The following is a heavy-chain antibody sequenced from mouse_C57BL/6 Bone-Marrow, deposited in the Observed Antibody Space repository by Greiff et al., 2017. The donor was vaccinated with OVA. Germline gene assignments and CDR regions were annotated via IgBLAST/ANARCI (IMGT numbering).Heavy chain of an antibody. D-gene: IGHD2-3*01. J-gene: IGHJ4*01. CDR2: IDPSDSYT. Sequence: QVQLQQPGAELVMPVASVKLSCKASGYTFTRYWMHWVKQRPGQGLEWIGEIDPSDSYTNYNQKFKGKSTLTVDKSSSTAYMQLSSLTSEDSAVYYCARDGYYSYYAMDNWGQGTSVTVSS. CDR1: GYTFTRYW. CDR3: ARDGYYSYYAMDN. V-gene: IGHV1-69*01.